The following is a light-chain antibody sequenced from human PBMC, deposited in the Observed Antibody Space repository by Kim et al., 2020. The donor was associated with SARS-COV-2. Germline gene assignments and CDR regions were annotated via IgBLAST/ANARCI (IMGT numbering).Light chain of an antibody. J-gene: IGKJ1*01. CDR3: QQYNKWPPWT. CDR1: QSVNSN. V-gene: IGKV3-15*01. Sequence: YPGERVTLSCRASQSVNSNLAWYQQKPGQAPRLLIYAASARATGLPARFSGSGSGTEFTLTISSLQSEDYAIYYCQQYNKWPPWTFGQGTKVDIK. CDR2: AAS.